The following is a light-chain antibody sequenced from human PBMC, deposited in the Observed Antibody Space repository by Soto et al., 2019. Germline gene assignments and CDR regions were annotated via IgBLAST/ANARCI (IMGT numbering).Light chain of an antibody. CDR2: DAS. J-gene: IGKJ1*01. CDR1: QSVSNY. CDR3: QQYARSPWT. V-gene: IGKV3-11*01. Sequence: ETVLTQSPATLSLSPGDRATLSCRASQSVSNYLAWYQQRRGQAPRLLIYDASSRASGIPARFSGSGSGTDFTLTISSLEPEDFAVYYCQQYARSPWTFGQGTKVEIK.